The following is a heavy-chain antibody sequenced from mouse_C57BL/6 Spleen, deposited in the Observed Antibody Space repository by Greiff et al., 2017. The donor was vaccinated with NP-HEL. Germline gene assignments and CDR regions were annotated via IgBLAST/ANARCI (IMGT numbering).Heavy chain of an antibody. Sequence: EVKLQESGGGLVKPGGSLKLSCAASGFTFSDYGMHWVRQAPEKGLERVAYISSGSSTIYYADTVKGRFTISRDNAKNTLFLQMTSLRSEDTAMYYCARSYYDYFDYWGQGTTLTVSS. J-gene: IGHJ2*01. CDR2: ISSGSSTI. V-gene: IGHV5-17*01. CDR3: ARSYYDYFDY. D-gene: IGHD2-4*01. CDR1: GFTFSDYG.